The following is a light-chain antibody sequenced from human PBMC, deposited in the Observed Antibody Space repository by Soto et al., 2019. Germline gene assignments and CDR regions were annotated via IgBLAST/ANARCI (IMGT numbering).Light chain of an antibody. V-gene: IGLV1-51*01. CDR3: GTWDSSLSAGYV. Sequence: QAVVTQPPSVSAAPGQTVTISCSGSSSNIGNNYVSWYQQLPGTAPKLLIYDNNKRPSGIPDRFSGSKSGTSATLGITGLQTGDEADYYCGTWDSSLSAGYVFGTGTKVTVL. J-gene: IGLJ1*01. CDR1: SSNIGNNY. CDR2: DNN.